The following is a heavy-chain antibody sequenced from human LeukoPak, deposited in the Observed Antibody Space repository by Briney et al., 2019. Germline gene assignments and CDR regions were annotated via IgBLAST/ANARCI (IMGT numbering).Heavy chain of an antibody. CDR1: GYTFTSYG. V-gene: IGHV1-18*01. CDR3: VRDSRVGGDFDH. D-gene: IGHD1-26*01. J-gene: IGHJ4*02. Sequence: APVKVSCKASGYTFTSYGISWVRQAPGQGLEWLGWSATKNGDTVYAQNVQGRVSMTTATSTRTATMELRSLRTDGTAVYYCVRDSRVGGDFDHWGQGTLVTVSS. CDR2: SATKNGDT.